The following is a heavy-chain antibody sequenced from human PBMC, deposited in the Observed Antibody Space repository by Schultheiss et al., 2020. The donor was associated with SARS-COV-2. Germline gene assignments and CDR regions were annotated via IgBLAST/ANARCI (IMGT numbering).Heavy chain of an antibody. V-gene: IGHV4-61*02. Sequence: SETLSLTCTVSGGSISSGSYYWSWIRQPAGKGLEWIGRIYTSGSTNYNPSLKSRVTISVDTSKNQFSLKLSSVTAADTAVYYCARAGEGDYYDSSGQIDYWGQGTLVTVSS. D-gene: IGHD3-22*01. CDR3: ARAGEGDYYDSSGQIDY. CDR1: GGSISSGSYY. J-gene: IGHJ4*02. CDR2: IYTSGST.